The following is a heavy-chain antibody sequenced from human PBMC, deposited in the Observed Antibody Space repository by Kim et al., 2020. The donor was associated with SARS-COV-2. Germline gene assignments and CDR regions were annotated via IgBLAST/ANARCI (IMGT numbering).Heavy chain of an antibody. CDR1: GFTFSDNW. CDR2: SSGDGSSK. CDR3: ARVASTGYYAADYFDY. Sequence: GGSLRLSCVTSGFTFSDNWIHWVRQAQGKGLVWVARSSGDGSSKDYADSVKGRFTVSRDKAKNTVYLQMNSLTSDDTAVYYCARVASTGYYAADYFDYWGQGILVTVSS. D-gene: IGHD3-22*01. J-gene: IGHJ4*01. V-gene: IGHV3-74*01.